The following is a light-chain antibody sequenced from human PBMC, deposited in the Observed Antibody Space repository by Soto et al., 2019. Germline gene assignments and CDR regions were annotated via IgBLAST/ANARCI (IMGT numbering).Light chain of an antibody. CDR3: QQYYSYPLYT. J-gene: IGKJ2*01. Sequence: AIRMTQSPSSLSASTGDRVTITCRASQGISSYLAWYQQKPGKAPKLQIYAASTLQSGVPSRFSGSGSGTDFTLTISCLQSEDFATYYCQQYYSYPLYTFGQGTKLEIK. CDR2: AAS. CDR1: QGISSY. V-gene: IGKV1-8*01.